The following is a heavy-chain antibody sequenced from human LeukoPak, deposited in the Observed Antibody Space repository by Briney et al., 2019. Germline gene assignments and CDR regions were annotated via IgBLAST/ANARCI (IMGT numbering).Heavy chain of an antibody. D-gene: IGHD6-19*01. Sequence: HPGGSLRLSCAASGFTFSSYGMHWVRQAPGKGLEWVAVISYDGSNKYYADSVKGRFTISRDNSKNTLYLQMNSLRAEDTALYYCEKDHGSGFYSFDSWAQGPLVTVPS. J-gene: IGHJ4*02. CDR2: ISYDGSNK. V-gene: IGHV3-30*18. CDR1: GFTFSSYG. CDR3: EKDHGSGFYSFDS.